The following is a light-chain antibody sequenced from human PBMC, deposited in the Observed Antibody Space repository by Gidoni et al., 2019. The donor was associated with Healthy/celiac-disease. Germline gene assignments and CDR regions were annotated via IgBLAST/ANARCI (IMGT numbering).Light chain of an antibody. J-gene: IGLJ3*02. CDR3: QVWDSSSDQLWV. V-gene: IGLV3-21*02. CDR1: NLGSKS. CDR2: DDS. Sequence: SYVLTQPPSVSVAPGQTARITCGGNNLGSKSVHWYQQKPGQAPVLVVYDDSDRPSGSPERFSGSNSGNTATLTISRVEAGDEADYYCQVWDSSSDQLWVFGGGTKLTVL.